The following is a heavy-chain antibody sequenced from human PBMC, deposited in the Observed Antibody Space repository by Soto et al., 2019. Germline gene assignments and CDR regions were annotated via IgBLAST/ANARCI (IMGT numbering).Heavy chain of an antibody. D-gene: IGHD1-26*01. V-gene: IGHV3-23*01. CDR3: GKGLGPTLGHQFEY. CDR2: ISGSGGT. CDR1: GFSFSNYA. Sequence: GGSLRLSCAASGFSFSNYAMSWVRQAPGRGLEWVSVISGSGGTYYADSVKGRFTISRDNSKNTLYVQMNSLRVEDTAVYYCGKGLGPTLGHQFEYWGQGPLVPVSS. J-gene: IGHJ4*02.